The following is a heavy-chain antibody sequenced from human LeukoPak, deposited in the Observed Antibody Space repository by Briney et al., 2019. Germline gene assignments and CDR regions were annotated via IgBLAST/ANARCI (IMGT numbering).Heavy chain of an antibody. CDR3: ARDTVNGPFVISLDL. Sequence: PGGSLRLSCAASGFSFSSSEMNWVRQAPGKGPEWVSHISSGGNTEYYADSVRGRFTVSRDNAKNLLYLQMNSLRDEDTAVYYCARDTVNGPFVISLDLWGQGALVTVST. V-gene: IGHV3-48*03. CDR2: ISSGGNTE. D-gene: IGHD2-8*01. CDR1: GFSFSSSE. J-gene: IGHJ5*02.